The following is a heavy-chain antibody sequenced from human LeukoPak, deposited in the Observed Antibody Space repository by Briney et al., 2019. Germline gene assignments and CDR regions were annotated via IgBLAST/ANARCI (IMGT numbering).Heavy chain of an antibody. CDR3: ARGIYGSGSGYYYNGMDV. D-gene: IGHD3-10*01. V-gene: IGHV3-11*01. Sequence: GGSLRLSCSASGFTFNDYYMTWIRQAPGKGLEWISYISAGGGTIYYSDSVKGRFTISRVNAIKLVFLQMNSLRVDDTATYYCARGIYGSGSGYYYNGMDVWGPGTTVTVSS. CDR1: GFTFNDYY. J-gene: IGHJ6*02. CDR2: ISAGGGTI.